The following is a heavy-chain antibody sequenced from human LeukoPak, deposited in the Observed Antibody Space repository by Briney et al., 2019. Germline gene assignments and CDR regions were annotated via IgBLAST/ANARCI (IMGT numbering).Heavy chain of an antibody. Sequence: GGSLGLACAASGFTFSTYGMHWIRQAPGKGLEWVAIISYDGNDKDYADSVRGRFTISRDNSKNTLYLQMNSLRGEDTAVYYCAKSTAPAGYYLDYWGQGILVTVSS. J-gene: IGHJ4*02. D-gene: IGHD2-2*01. V-gene: IGHV3-30*18. CDR3: AKSTAPAGYYLDY. CDR1: GFTFSTYG. CDR2: ISYDGNDK.